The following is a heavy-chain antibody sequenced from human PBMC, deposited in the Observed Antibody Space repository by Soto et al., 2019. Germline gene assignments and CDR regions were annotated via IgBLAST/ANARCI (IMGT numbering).Heavy chain of an antibody. CDR2: ISYDGREK. CDR1: GFTFSSFG. CDR3: AKSHLYNWNYHIDF. Sequence: QVHLAESGGGVVQPGRSLRLSCGASGFTFSSFGMHWVRQAPGKGLEWVAVISYDGREKYYGESVKGRFTISRDNSMDTLYLQMNSLRPEDSALYYCAKSHLYNWNYHIDFWGQGTLVAVSS. D-gene: IGHD1-7*01. J-gene: IGHJ4*02. V-gene: IGHV3-30*18.